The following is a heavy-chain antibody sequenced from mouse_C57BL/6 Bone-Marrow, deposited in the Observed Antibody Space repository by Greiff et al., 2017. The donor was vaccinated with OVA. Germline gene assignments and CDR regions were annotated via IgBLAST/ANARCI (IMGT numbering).Heavy chain of an antibody. V-gene: IGHV1-82*01. Sequence: QVQLQQSGPELVKPGASVKISCKASGYAFSSSWMNWVKQRPGKGLEWIGRIYPGDGDTNYNGKFKGKATLTADKSSSTAYMQLSSLTSEDSAVYFCARGEFITTARDFDYWGQGTTLTVSS. D-gene: IGHD1-1*01. CDR2: IYPGDGDT. CDR3: ARGEFITTARDFDY. J-gene: IGHJ2*01. CDR1: GYAFSSSW.